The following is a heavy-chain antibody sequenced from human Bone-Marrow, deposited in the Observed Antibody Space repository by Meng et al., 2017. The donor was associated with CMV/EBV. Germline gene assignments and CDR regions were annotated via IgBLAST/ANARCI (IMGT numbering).Heavy chain of an antibody. Sequence: SETLSLTCIVSGGSISSYYWSWIRQPPGKGLEWIGYIYYSGSTNYNPSLKSRVTISVDTSKNQFSLKLSSVTAADTAVYYCARVEVPAAIRYWGQGTLVTVSS. CDR1: GGSISSYY. CDR2: IYYSGST. V-gene: IGHV4-59*01. J-gene: IGHJ1*01. CDR3: ARVEVPAAIRY. D-gene: IGHD2-2*02.